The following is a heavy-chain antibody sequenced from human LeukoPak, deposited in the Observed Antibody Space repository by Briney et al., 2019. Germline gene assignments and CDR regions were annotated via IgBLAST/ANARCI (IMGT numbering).Heavy chain of an antibody. CDR2: ISGSGGST. Sequence: GGSLRLSCSASGFTYTDYSMSWVRQAPGKGLEWVSAISGSGGSTYYADSVKGRFTISRDNSKNTLYLQMNSLRAEDTAVYYCAKDRVGLWFGELFFDYWGQGTLVTVSS. CDR1: GFTYTDYS. V-gene: IGHV3-23*01. J-gene: IGHJ4*02. CDR3: AKDRVGLWFGELFFDY. D-gene: IGHD3-10*01.